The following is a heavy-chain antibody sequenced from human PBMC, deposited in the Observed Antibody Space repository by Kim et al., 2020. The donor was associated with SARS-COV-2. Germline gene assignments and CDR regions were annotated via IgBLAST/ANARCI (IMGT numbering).Heavy chain of an antibody. CDR3: ATVWDHCSSTSCYYYGMDV. CDR1: GGSISSGGYY. CDR2: IYYSGST. V-gene: IGHV4-31*03. J-gene: IGHJ6*02. Sequence: SETLSLTCTVSGGSISSGGYYWSWIRQHPGKGLEWIGYIYYSGSTYYNPSLKSRVTISVDTSKNQFSLKLSSVTAADTAVYYCATVWDHCSSTSCYYYGMDVWGQGTTVTVSS. D-gene: IGHD2-2*01.